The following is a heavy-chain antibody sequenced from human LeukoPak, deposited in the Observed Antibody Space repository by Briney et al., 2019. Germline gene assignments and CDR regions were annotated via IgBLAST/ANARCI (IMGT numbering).Heavy chain of an antibody. J-gene: IGHJ4*02. D-gene: IGHD6-13*01. Sequence: PGGSLRLSCAASGFTFSSYAMSWVRQAPGKGLEWVSAISGRGGGTYYADSVKGRFTISRDNSKNTLYLHVSSLRAEDTAVYYCARAPSTVRSWYYFDYWGQGTLVAVSS. CDR2: ISGRGGGT. CDR1: GFTFSSYA. CDR3: ARAPSTVRSWYYFDY. V-gene: IGHV3-23*01.